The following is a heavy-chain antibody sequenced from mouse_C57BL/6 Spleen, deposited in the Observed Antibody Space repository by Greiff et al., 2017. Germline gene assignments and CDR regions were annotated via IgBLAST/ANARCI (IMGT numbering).Heavy chain of an antibody. CDR3: ASRGAQAPFAY. V-gene: IGHV1-26*01. J-gene: IGHJ3*01. Sequence: VQLQQSGPELVKPGASVKISCKASGYTFTDYYMNWVKQSHGKSLEWIGDINPNNGGTSYNQKFKGKATLTVDKSSSTAYMELRSLTSEDSAVDYCASRGAQAPFAYWGQGTLVTVSA. CDR1: GYTFTDYY. D-gene: IGHD3-2*02. CDR2: INPNNGGT.